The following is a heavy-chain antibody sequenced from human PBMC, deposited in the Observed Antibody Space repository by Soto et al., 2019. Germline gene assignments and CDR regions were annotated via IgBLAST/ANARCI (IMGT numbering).Heavy chain of an antibody. J-gene: IGHJ5*02. D-gene: IGHD2-15*01. CDR3: ARLGGTYRNWFDP. Sequence: SETRSLTCTVSGGSISSSSYYWGWIRQPLGKGLEWIGSIYYSGSTYYNPSLKSRLTISVDTSKNQFSLKLSSVTAADTAVYYCARLGGTYRNWFDPWGQGTLVTVSS. CDR2: IYYSGST. CDR1: GGSISSSSYY. V-gene: IGHV4-39*01.